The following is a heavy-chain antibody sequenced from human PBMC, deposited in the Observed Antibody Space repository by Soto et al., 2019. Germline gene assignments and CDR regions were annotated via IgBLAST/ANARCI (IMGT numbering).Heavy chain of an antibody. D-gene: IGHD3-10*02. Sequence: ASVKVSFKASGYTFTKYCMHWVRQAPGQGLEWMGVIFPSDGSTIYAQKFQGRVSMTRDTSTSTVYMELSSLRSDDTTVYYCARGPLNVGFYYFDYWGQRTQVTVSS. J-gene: IGHJ4*02. V-gene: IGHV1-46*03. CDR3: ARGPLNVGFYYFDY. CDR1: GYTFTKYC. CDR2: IFPSDGST.